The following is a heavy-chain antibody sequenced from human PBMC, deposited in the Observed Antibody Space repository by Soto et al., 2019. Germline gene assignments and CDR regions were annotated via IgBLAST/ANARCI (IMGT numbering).Heavy chain of an antibody. CDR2: ISGSGGST. CDR1: GFTFSSYA. D-gene: IGHD4-17*01. V-gene: IGHV3-23*01. CDR3: AKGDRSSGDYPLGYYYYYMDV. Sequence: GGSLRLSCAASGFTFSSYAMSWVRQAPGKGLEWVSAISGSGGSTYYADSVKGRFTISRDNSKNTLYLQMNSLRAEDAAVYFCAKGDRSSGDYPLGYYYYYMDVWGKGTPVTVSS. J-gene: IGHJ6*03.